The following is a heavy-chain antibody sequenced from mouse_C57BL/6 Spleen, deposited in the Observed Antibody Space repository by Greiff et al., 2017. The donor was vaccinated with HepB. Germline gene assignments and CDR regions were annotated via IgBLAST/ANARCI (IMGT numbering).Heavy chain of an antibody. Sequence: QVQLKESGAELARPGASVKMSCKASGYTFTSYTMHWVKQRPGQGLEWIGYINPSSGYTKYNQKFKDKATLTADKSSSTAYMQLSSLTSEDSAVYYCARGVVYFDYWGQGTTLTVSS. CDR2: INPSSGYT. D-gene: IGHD1-1*01. CDR3: ARGVVYFDY. CDR1: GYTFTSYT. J-gene: IGHJ2*01. V-gene: IGHV1-4*01.